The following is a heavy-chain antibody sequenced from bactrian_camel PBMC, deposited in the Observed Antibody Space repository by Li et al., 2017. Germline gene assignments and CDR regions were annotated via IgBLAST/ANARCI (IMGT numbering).Heavy chain of an antibody. Sequence: VQLVESGGRSVQAGGALTISCAASGATRRMARFRQAPGKEREGVAVIDSYRSTSYVDSVKGRFSISKDNVKNTLTLQMNTLKPEDTAMYYCAARQGYAHSDNLLKAGTYTYWGHGTQVTVS. CDR3: AARQGYAHSDNLLKAGTYTY. CDR2: IDSYRST. J-gene: IGHJ4*01. V-gene: IGHV3S53*01. D-gene: IGHD1*01. CDR1: GATRR.